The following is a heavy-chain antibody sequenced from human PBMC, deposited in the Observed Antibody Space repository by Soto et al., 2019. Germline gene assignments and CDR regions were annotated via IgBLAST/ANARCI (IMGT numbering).Heavy chain of an antibody. CDR1: GFTFRSYW. CDR2: INSDGSST. D-gene: IGHD6-25*01. V-gene: IGHV3-74*01. J-gene: IGHJ4*02. CDR3: ASGGSSVNFDS. Sequence: EVQLVESGGGLVQPGGSLRLSCAASGFTFRSYWMQWVRQAPGKGLVWVSWINSDGSSTSYADSVKGRFTISRDNAKNTLYLQMTRLRAEDTAVYYCASGGSSVNFDSWGQGTLVTVSS.